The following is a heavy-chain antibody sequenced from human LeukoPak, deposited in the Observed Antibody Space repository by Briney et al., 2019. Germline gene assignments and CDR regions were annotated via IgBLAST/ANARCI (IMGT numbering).Heavy chain of an antibody. Sequence: KPSETLSLTCTVSGGSISSSSYYWGWIRQPPGQGLEWIGSIYYSGSTYYNPSLRSRVTISVDTSKNQFSLKLSSVTAADTAVYYCARHAGRIAVAGTASIDYWGQGTLVTVSS. D-gene: IGHD6-19*01. CDR1: GGSISSSSYY. CDR3: ARHAGRIAVAGTASIDY. CDR2: IYYSGST. V-gene: IGHV4-39*01. J-gene: IGHJ4*02.